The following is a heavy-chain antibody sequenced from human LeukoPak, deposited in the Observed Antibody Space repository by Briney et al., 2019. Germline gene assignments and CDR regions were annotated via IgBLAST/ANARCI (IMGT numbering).Heavy chain of an antibody. CDR1: GFTFSSYA. CDR3: ARAGSRVGSSSLGY. CDR2: ISSNGGST. D-gene: IGHD6-13*01. Sequence: GGSLRLSCAASGFTFSSYAMHWVRQAPGKGLEYVSAISSNGGSTYYANSVKGRFTISRDNSKNTLYLQMDSLRAEDMAVYYCARAGSRVGSSSLGYWGQGTLVTVSS. J-gene: IGHJ4*02. V-gene: IGHV3-64*01.